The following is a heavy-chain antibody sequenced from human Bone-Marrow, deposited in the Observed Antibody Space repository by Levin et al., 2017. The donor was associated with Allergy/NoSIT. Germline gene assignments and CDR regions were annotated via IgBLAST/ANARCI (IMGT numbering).Heavy chain of an antibody. V-gene: IGHV4-34*01. D-gene: IGHD2-2*01. CDR3: ARVGGRVPAAKFLSPSLGASNWFDP. Sequence: PSETLSLTCAVYGGSFSGYYWSWIRQPPGKGLEWIGEINHSGSTNYNPSLKSRVTISVDTSKNQFSLKLSSVTAADTAVYYCARVGGRVPAAKFLSPSLGASNWFDPWGQGTLVTVSS. CDR1: GGSFSGYY. J-gene: IGHJ5*02. CDR2: INHSGST.